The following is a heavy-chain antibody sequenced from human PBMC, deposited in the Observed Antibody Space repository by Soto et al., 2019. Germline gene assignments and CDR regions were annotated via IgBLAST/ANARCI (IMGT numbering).Heavy chain of an antibody. CDR2: IKSKTDGGTT. CDR3: TTEGIRYSSSWYGAFDI. Sequence: TGVSMRLSCAASGCTFSNAWMSWVRQAPGKGLEWVGRIKSKTDGGTTDYAAPVKGRFTISRDDSKNTLYLQMNSLKTEDTAVYYCTTEGIRYSSSWYGAFDIWGQGTMVTVSS. D-gene: IGHD6-13*01. J-gene: IGHJ3*02. V-gene: IGHV3-15*01. CDR1: GCTFSNAW.